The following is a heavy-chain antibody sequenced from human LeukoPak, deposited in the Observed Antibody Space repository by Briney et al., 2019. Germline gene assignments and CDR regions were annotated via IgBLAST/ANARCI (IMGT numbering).Heavy chain of an antibody. Sequence: GASVKVSCKASGYTFTSYDINWVRQATGQGLEWMGWMNPNSGNTGYAQKFQGRVTMTRNTSISTAYMELSSLRSEDTAVYYCARTYRRTYGGNQYFDYWGQGTLVTVSS. CDR1: GYTFTSYD. CDR2: MNPNSGNT. D-gene: IGHD4-23*01. J-gene: IGHJ4*02. V-gene: IGHV1-8*01. CDR3: ARTYRRTYGGNQYFDY.